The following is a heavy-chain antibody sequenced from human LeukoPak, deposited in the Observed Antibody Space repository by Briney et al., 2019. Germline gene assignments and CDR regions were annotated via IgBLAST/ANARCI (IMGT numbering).Heavy chain of an antibody. Sequence: SVKVSCKASGGTFSSYAISWVRQAPGQGLEWMGRIIPIFGTANYAQKFQGRVTITTDESTSTAYMELSSLRSEDTAVYYCASSVVEATSKNAPDYWGQGTLVTVSS. D-gene: IGHD2-2*01. CDR1: GGTFSSYA. CDR3: ASSVVEATSKNAPDY. CDR2: IIPIFGTA. V-gene: IGHV1-69*05. J-gene: IGHJ4*02.